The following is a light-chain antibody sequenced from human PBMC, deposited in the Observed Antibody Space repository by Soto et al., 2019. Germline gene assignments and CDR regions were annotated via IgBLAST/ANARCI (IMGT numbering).Light chain of an antibody. Sequence: DVVLTQXXXSXXVXLXQPASMSCRSSQSLVYNDGNIYLNWFQQRPGQSPRRLIYKVSNRDSGVPDRFSGSGSGTDFTLQISRVEAEDVGVYYCMQGTHSWTFGQGTKVDIK. V-gene: IGKV2-30*01. J-gene: IGKJ1*01. CDR2: KVS. CDR3: MQGTHSWT. CDR1: QSLVYNDGNIY.